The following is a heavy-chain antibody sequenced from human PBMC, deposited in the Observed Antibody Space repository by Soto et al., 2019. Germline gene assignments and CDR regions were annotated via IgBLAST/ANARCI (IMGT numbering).Heavy chain of an antibody. J-gene: IGHJ6*02. CDR2: IYYSGST. CDR1: GGSISSGGYY. V-gene: IGHV4-31*03. D-gene: IGHD4-4*01. CDR3: ARGPGYSNYVYYYYYGMDV. Sequence: SETLSLTCTVSGGSISSGGYYWSWIRQHPGKGLEWIGYIYYSGSTYYNPSLKSRVTISVDTSKNQFSLKLSSVTAADTAVYYCARGPGYSNYVYYYYYGMDVWGQGTKVTVSS.